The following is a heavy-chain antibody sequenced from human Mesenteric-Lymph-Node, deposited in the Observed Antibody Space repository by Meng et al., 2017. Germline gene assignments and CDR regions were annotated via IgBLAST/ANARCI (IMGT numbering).Heavy chain of an antibody. Sequence: GESLKISCVASGFTFSSYWMSWVRQAPGKGLEWVANIKQDGSEKYYVDSVKGRFTISRDNAKNSLYLQMNSLRAEDTAVYYCARDSSGWPGYGMDVWGQGTTVTVSS. J-gene: IGHJ6*02. CDR1: GFTFSSYW. V-gene: IGHV3-7*01. CDR2: IKQDGSEK. CDR3: ARDSSGWPGYGMDV. D-gene: IGHD6-19*01.